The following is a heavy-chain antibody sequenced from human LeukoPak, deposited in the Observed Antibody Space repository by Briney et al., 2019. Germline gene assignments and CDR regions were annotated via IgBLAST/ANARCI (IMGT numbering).Heavy chain of an antibody. J-gene: IGHJ4*02. D-gene: IGHD3-22*01. CDR2: SKSKTDGGTT. V-gene: IGHV3-15*01. Sequence: PGGSLRLSCAASGFTFSNAWMSWVRQAPGKGLEWVGRSKSKTDGGTTDYAAPVKGRFTISRDDSKNTLYLQMNSLKTEDTAVYYCTTASYYYDSSGYSMRFDYWGQGTLVTVSS. CDR3: TTASYYYDSSGYSMRFDY. CDR1: GFTFSNAW.